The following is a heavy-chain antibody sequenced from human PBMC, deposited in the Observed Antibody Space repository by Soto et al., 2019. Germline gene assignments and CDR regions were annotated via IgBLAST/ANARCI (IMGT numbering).Heavy chain of an antibody. CDR1: GESLNNYY. J-gene: IGHJ4*02. V-gene: IGHV4-59*01. CDR2: VHYSGST. D-gene: IGHD3-10*01. CDR3: ARGRVPAV. Sequence: LSLTCTVSGESLNNYYWSWIRQPPGKGLEWIGFVHYSGSTGYNPSLKSRVTISVDTSKNQLSLKVTSVTTADTAIYFCARGRVPAVWGQGTLVTVS.